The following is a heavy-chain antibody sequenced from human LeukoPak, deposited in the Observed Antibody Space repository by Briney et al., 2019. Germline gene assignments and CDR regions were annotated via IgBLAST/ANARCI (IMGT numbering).Heavy chain of an antibody. CDR1: GGSISSYY. D-gene: IGHD1-1*01. V-gene: IGHV4-4*07. CDR2: IYTSGST. Sequence: SETLSLACTVSGGSISSYYWSWIRQPAGKGLEWIGRIYTSGSTNYNPSLKSRVTMSVDTSKNQFSLKLSSVTAADTAVYYCARDGMLDYYYYYYMDVWGKGTTVTISS. J-gene: IGHJ6*03. CDR3: ARDGMLDYYYYYYMDV.